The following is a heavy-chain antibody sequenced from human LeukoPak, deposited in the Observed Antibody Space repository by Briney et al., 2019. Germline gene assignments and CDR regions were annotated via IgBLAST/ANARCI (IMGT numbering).Heavy chain of an antibody. CDR2: INHSGST. Sequence: SETLSLTCAVYGGSFSGYYWSWIRQPPGKGLEWIGEINHSGSTNYNPSLKSRVTISVDTSKNQFSLKLSSVTAADTAVYYCARDPPVAGYWGQGTLVTVSS. CDR1: GGSFSGYY. D-gene: IGHD6-19*01. J-gene: IGHJ4*02. V-gene: IGHV4-34*01. CDR3: ARDPPVAGY.